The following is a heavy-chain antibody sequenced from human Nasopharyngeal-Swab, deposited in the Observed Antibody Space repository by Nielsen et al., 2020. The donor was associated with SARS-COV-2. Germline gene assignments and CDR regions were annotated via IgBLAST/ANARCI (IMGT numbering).Heavy chain of an antibody. CDR3: VKGPPAVIHYFDY. V-gene: IGHV3-23*01. D-gene: IGHD2-21*01. CDR1: GFAVSSNY. J-gene: IGHJ4*02. CDR2: ISGSGEST. Sequence: GGSLRLSCAASGFAVSSNYMSWVRQAPGKGLEWVSGISGSGESTHYADSVKGRFTISRDNSKNTLYLQMNSLRAEDTAVYYCVKGPPAVIHYFDYWGQGTLVTVSS.